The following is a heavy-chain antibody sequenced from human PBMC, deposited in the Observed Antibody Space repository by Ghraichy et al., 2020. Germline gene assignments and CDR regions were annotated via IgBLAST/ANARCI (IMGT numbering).Heavy chain of an antibody. Sequence: SVKVSCKASGGTFSSYAISWVRQAPGQGLEWMGGIIPIFGTANYAQKFQGRVTITADESTSTAYMELSSLRSEDTAVYYCARVPVYSNGFYGSGSYGEYYFDYWGQGTLVTVSS. J-gene: IGHJ4*02. CDR3: ARVPVYSNGFYGSGSYGEYYFDY. CDR2: IIPIFGTA. CDR1: GGTFSSYA. V-gene: IGHV1-69*13. D-gene: IGHD3-10*01.